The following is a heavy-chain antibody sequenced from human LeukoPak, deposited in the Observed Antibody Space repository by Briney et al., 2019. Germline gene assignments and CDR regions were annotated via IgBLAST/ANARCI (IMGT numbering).Heavy chain of an antibody. Sequence: GGSLRLSCAASGFTFSNYGMNWVRQAPGKGLEWVSYISSSGSTIYYADSVKGRFTISRDNAKNSLYLQMNSLRAEDTAVYYCAREQEQQLVRGNWFDPWGQGTLVTVSS. CDR3: AREQEQQLVRGNWFDP. J-gene: IGHJ5*02. V-gene: IGHV3-48*04. CDR1: GFTFSNYG. CDR2: ISSSGSTI. D-gene: IGHD6-13*01.